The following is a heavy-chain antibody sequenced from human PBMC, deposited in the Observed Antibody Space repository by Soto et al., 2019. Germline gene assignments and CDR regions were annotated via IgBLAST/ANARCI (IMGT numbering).Heavy chain of an antibody. J-gene: IGHJ2*01. D-gene: IGHD3-16*01. Sequence: QVQLQESGPGLVKPSQTLSLTCTVSGGSISSGDYYWSWIRQPPGKGLEWIGYIYYSGSTYYNPSLKSRVTLSVDTSKNPFSLKLSSVTAADTAVYYCAKMFTDYWYFDLWGRGTLVTVSS. CDR2: IYYSGST. V-gene: IGHV4-30-4*01. CDR3: AKMFTDYWYFDL. CDR1: GGSISSGDYY.